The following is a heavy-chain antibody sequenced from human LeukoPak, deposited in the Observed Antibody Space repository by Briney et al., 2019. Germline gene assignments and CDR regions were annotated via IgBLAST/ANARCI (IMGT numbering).Heavy chain of an antibody. CDR3: ARDFYYGSGSYNWFDP. D-gene: IGHD3-10*01. CDR2: IYHSGST. V-gene: IGHV4-38-2*02. CDR1: GYSISSGYY. Sequence: SETLPLTCAVSGYSISSGYYWGWIRQPPGKGLEWIGSIYHSGSTYYNPSLKSRVTISVDTSKNQFSLKLSSVTAADTAVYYCARDFYYGSGSYNWFDPWGQGTLVTVSS. J-gene: IGHJ5*02.